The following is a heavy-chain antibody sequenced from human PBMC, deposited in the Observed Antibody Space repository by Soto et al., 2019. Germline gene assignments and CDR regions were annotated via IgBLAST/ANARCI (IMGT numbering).Heavy chain of an antibody. D-gene: IGHD3-10*01. CDR2: INAGNGNT. V-gene: IGHV1-3*01. CDR1: GYTFTSYA. CDR3: GRGSGLNWFAP. Sequence: QVQLVQSGAEVKKPGASVKVSCKASGYTFTSYAMHWVRQAPGQRLEWMGWINAGNGNTKYSQKFQGRVTITRDTSATTAHMELSSVRSEDTAVQYCGRGSGLNWFAPWGQGTRATVSS. J-gene: IGHJ5*02.